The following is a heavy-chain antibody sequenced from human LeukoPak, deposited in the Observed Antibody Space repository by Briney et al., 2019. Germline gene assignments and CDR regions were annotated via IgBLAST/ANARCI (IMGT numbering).Heavy chain of an antibody. V-gene: IGHV3-23*01. CDR3: AKGSWDTFDY. CDR1: GFTLTTYA. Sequence: GGSLRLSCAASGFTLTTYAMSWVRQAPGKGLEWVSSINAHGGTTYYADSVKGRFTISKDSSKNTLFLQINYLRDEDAAVYYCAKGSWDTFDYWGQGALVTVSS. J-gene: IGHJ4*02. D-gene: IGHD6-13*01. CDR2: INAHGGTT.